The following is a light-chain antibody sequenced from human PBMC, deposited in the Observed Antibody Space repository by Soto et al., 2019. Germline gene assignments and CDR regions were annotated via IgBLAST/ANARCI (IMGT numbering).Light chain of an antibody. CDR2: TNN. V-gene: IGLV1-44*01. CDR3: AAWDDSLNAVV. Sequence: QSVLTQPPSVSGTPGHKVSISCSGSTSNLGGNTVNWYQQLPGTAPKLLIYTNNQRPSGVPDRFSGSKSGTSASLAISGLRSEDEADFYCAAWDDSLNAVVFVGGTKLTVL. CDR1: TSNLGGNT. J-gene: IGLJ2*01.